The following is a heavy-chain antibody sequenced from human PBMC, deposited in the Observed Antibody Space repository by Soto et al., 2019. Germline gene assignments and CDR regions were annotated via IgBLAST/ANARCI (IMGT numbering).Heavy chain of an antibody. CDR3: ARFKGCTNGVCYYYYFDY. D-gene: IGHD2-8*01. J-gene: IGHJ4*02. CDR1: GGSISSGDYC. Sequence: SETLSLTCTVSGGSISSGDYCLSWIRQPPGKGLEWIGYIYYSGSTYYNPSLKSRVTISVDTSKNQFSLKLSSVTAADTAVYYCARFKGCTNGVCYYYYFDYWGQGTLVTVSS. V-gene: IGHV4-30-4*01. CDR2: IYYSGST.